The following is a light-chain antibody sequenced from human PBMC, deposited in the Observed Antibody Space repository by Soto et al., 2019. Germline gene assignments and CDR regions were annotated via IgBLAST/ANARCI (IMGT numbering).Light chain of an antibody. Sequence: EIVLTQSPGTLSLSQGERATLSCRASQSVSSSYLAWYQQKPGQAPRLLIYDASNRATGIPARFSGSGSGTDFTLTISSLETEDFAVYYCQQRSNWIITFGQGTRLEIK. J-gene: IGKJ5*01. V-gene: IGKV3D-20*02. CDR3: QQRSNWIIT. CDR2: DAS. CDR1: QSVSSSY.